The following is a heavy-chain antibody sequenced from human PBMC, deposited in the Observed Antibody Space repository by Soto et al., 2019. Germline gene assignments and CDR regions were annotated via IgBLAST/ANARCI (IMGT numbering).Heavy chain of an antibody. D-gene: IGHD4-17*01. Sequence: QVQLVQSGAEVKKPGSSVKVSCKASGGTFSSYAISWVRQAPGQGLEWMGGVIPIFGTANYAQKFQGRVTITADESLSTAYMELSSLRSEDTAVYYCASPTETKGYYYYGMDVWGQGTTVTVSS. CDR1: GGTFSSYA. CDR2: VIPIFGTA. V-gene: IGHV1-69*01. CDR3: ASPTETKGYYYYGMDV. J-gene: IGHJ6*02.